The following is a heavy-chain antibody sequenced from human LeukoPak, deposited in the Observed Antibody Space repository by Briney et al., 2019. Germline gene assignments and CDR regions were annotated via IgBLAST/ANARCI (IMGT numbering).Heavy chain of an antibody. Sequence: PSETLSLTCTVFGGSISSSSYYWGWIRQPPGKGLEWIGSIYYSGSTYYNPSLKSRVTISVDTSKNQFSLKLSSVTAADTAVYYCGRALYYYDSSGYYPTDYYFDYWGQGTLVTVSS. D-gene: IGHD3-22*01. CDR3: GRALYYYDSSGYYPTDYYFDY. V-gene: IGHV4-39*07. CDR1: GGSISSSSYY. CDR2: IYYSGST. J-gene: IGHJ4*02.